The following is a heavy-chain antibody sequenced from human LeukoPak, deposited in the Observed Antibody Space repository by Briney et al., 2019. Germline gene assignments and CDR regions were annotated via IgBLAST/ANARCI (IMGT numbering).Heavy chain of an antibody. Sequence: GRSLRLSCAASGFTFSSYGMHWVRQAPGKGLEWVAVISYDGSNKYYADSVKGRFTISRDNSKNTLYLQMNSLRAEDTAVYYRAKETYDILTGYLDYYYYGMDVWGQGTTVTVSS. V-gene: IGHV3-30*18. CDR1: GFTFSSYG. D-gene: IGHD3-9*01. CDR3: AKETYDILTGYLDYYYYGMDV. CDR2: ISYDGSNK. J-gene: IGHJ6*02.